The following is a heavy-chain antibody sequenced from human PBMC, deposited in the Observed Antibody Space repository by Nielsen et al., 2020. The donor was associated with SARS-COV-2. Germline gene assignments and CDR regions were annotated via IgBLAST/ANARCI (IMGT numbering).Heavy chain of an antibody. Sequence: SETLSLTCAVSGESFSGYYQWSWIRQPPGKGLEWIGEINHSGSTNYNPSLKSRVTISVDTSKNQFSLKLSSVTAADTAVYYCASHQRIAARANWFDPWGQGTLVTVSS. D-gene: IGHD6-6*01. J-gene: IGHJ5*02. CDR3: ASHQRIAARANWFDP. CDR1: GESFSGYY. CDR2: INHSGST. V-gene: IGHV4-34*01.